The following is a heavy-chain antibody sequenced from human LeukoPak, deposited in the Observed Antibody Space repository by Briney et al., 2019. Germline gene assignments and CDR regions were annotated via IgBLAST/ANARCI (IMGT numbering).Heavy chain of an antibody. CDR2: VTDSGAGT. Sequence: PGGSLRLSCAASGFTFSSYAMSWVRQAPGKGLEWVSAVTDSGAGTYYADSVRGRYTISRDNSKNTLFLEMSSLRAGDTAVYFCATDTYRSAQEYYFHYWGQGTLVTVSS. V-gene: IGHV3-23*01. CDR1: GFTFSSYA. D-gene: IGHD1-14*01. CDR3: ATDTYRSAQEYYFHY. J-gene: IGHJ4*02.